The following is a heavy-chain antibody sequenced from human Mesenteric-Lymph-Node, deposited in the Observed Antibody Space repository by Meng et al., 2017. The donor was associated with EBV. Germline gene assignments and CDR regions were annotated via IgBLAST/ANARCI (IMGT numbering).Heavy chain of an antibody. Sequence: GLLVGAGGGLVKAGGSLRISCAASGFTFSGYMMTWVRQAPGKGLEWVSSISGRSSYMYYADSVKGRFTISRDNTKNSLYLQMNSLRAEDTAVYYCARGGDYWELGWFDPWGQGTLVTVSS. V-gene: IGHV3-21*01. D-gene: IGHD4-17*01. CDR2: ISGRSSYM. CDR1: GFTFSGYM. J-gene: IGHJ5*02. CDR3: ARGGDYWELGWFDP.